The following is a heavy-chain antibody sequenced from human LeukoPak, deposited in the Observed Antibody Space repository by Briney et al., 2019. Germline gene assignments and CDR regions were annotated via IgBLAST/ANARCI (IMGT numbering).Heavy chain of an antibody. J-gene: IGHJ3*02. CDR3: AREMYSGMYNDAFDI. V-gene: IGHV3-53*01. D-gene: IGHD1-26*01. CDR1: GFTVSSNY. CDR2: IRSDGST. Sequence: PGGSLRLSCTASGFTVSSNYMRWVRQAPGKGLEWVSVIRSDGSTNHADSVKGRFTISRDNSKNTLYLQMNNLRAEDTAMYYCAREMYSGMYNDAFDIWGQGTKVTVSS.